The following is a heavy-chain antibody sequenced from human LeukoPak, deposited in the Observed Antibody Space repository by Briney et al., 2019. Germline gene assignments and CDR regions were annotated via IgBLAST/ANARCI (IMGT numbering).Heavy chain of an antibody. CDR1: GFTFSDYH. CDR2: ISASSTDI. Sequence: TGGSLSLSCAASGFTFSDYHMSWIRQAPGKGLEWVSYISASSTDIHYPDPVKGRFTISRDNAKNSLYLQMNSLRAEVTAVYYCARSRAENIVVVPAAMDKDSNCYYYYMDVWGKGTTVTISS. D-gene: IGHD2-2*01. V-gene: IGHV3-11*04. J-gene: IGHJ6*03. CDR3: ARSRAENIVVVPAAMDKDSNCYYYYMDV.